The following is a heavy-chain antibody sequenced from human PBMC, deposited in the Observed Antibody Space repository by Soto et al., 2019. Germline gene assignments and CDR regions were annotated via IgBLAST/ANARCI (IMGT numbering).Heavy chain of an antibody. D-gene: IGHD3-10*01. Sequence: QVQLVQSGAEVKKPGASVKVSCKASGYTFSSYYIHWVRQAPGQGLEWMGIINPSGGGTSYAQKSQGRVTMTRDTSTSTVYMELSSLRSEDTAVYYCAKEGVYYARYFDLWGRGTLVTVSS. CDR1: GYTFSSYY. CDR2: INPSGGGT. J-gene: IGHJ2*01. V-gene: IGHV1-46*01. CDR3: AKEGVYYARYFDL.